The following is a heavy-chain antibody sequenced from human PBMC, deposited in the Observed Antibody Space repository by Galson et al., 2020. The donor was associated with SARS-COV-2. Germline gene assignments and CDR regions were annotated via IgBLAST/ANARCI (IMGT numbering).Heavy chain of an antibody. J-gene: IGHJ4*02. Sequence: TGGSLRLSCAASGFTFSNAWMTWVRQAPGKGLEWVGLIKSKTDGGTTDYAAPVKGRFTIPRDDSKNTLYLQMISLKTEDTAVYYCTTGSSWDYWGQGTLVTVSS. CDR1: GFTFSNAW. CDR3: TTGSSWDY. CDR2: IKSKTDGGTT. V-gene: IGHV3-15*01.